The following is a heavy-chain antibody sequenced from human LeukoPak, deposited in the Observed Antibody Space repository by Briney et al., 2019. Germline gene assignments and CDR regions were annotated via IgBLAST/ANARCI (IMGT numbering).Heavy chain of an antibody. CDR3: AGAARRSYLRYFDWPLDY. Sequence: SETLSLTCTVSGGAISSSSYYWGWIRQPPGQGLEWIGSIYYSGSTYYNPSLKSRVTISVGTSKNQFSLKLSSVTAADTAVYYCAGAARRSYLRYFDWPLDYWGQGTLVTVSS. V-gene: IGHV4-39*07. D-gene: IGHD3-9*01. J-gene: IGHJ4*02. CDR1: GGAISSSSYY. CDR2: IYYSGST.